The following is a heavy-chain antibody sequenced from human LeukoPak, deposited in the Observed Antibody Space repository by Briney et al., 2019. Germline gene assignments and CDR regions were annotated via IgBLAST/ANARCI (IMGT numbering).Heavy chain of an antibody. J-gene: IGHJ6*02. D-gene: IGHD2-15*01. CDR3: ARRRYCSGVTCTTSYYYYDMDV. V-gene: IGHV3-30*09. CDR2: ITYDGSNK. CDR1: GFTFSDHA. Sequence: GGSLRLSCAASGFTFSDHAFHWVRQAPGKGLEWVAVITYDGSNKYYAASLKGRFAISRDKSKNTLSLQMNSLRPEDTAVYYCARRRYCSGVTCTTSYYYYDMDVWGRGTTVTVSS.